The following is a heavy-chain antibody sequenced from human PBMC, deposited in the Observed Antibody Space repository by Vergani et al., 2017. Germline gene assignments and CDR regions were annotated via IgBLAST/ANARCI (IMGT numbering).Heavy chain of an antibody. V-gene: IGHV1-69*13. Sequence: QVQLLQSGAAVRKPGSSVTVSCKASGGTFSSYAISWVRQAPGQGLEWMGGIIPIFGTANYAQKFQGRVTITADESTSTAYMELSSLRSEDTAVYYCAREIVVVPAAIGRDLDYYYMDVWGKGTTVTVSS. CDR2: IIPIFGTA. CDR1: GGTFSSYA. D-gene: IGHD2-2*02. J-gene: IGHJ6*03. CDR3: AREIVVVPAAIGRDLDYYYMDV.